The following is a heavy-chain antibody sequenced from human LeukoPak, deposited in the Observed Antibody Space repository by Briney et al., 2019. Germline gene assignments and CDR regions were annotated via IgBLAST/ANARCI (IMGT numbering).Heavy chain of an antibody. Sequence: SETLSLTCAVSGDSVSSSNYYWSWIRQPPGKGLEWIGYIYYGGNTNYNPSLQSRVTISVDTSKSQFSLKLSSVTAADTAVYYCARGRTTDYYDSSGYYYDDYWGQGTLVTVSS. D-gene: IGHD3-22*01. J-gene: IGHJ4*02. CDR2: IYYGGNT. CDR1: GDSVSSSNYY. CDR3: ARGRTTDYYDSSGYYYDDY. V-gene: IGHV4-61*01.